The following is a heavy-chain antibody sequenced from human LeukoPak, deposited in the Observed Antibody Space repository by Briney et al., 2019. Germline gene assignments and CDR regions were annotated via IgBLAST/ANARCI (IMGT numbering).Heavy chain of an antibody. CDR1: GGSVTSGGSY. CDR3: ARHSGSGSLSRPFDP. J-gene: IGHJ5*02. Sequence: SETLSLTCSVSGGSVTSGGSYWGWLRQPPGKGPEWIATIYYTGSTYYNPSLQSRVTISIDTSKNQFSLRLTSVTATDTAVYHCARHSGSGSLSRPFDPWGQGTLVTVSS. V-gene: IGHV4-39*01. CDR2: IYYTGST. D-gene: IGHD3-10*01.